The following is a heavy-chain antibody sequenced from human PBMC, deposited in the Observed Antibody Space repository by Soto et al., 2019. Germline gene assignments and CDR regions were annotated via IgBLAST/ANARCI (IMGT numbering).Heavy chain of an antibody. CDR3: ARYDAFKAFEL. D-gene: IGHD1-1*01. J-gene: IGHJ3*01. V-gene: IGHV3-21*06. CDR1: GFTFSSYS. CDR2: ISSDSYYI. Sequence: GGSLRLSCAASGFTFSSYSVNWVRQAPGKGLEWVSSISSDSYYIDFADSVKGRFTISRDNVNNSVFLQMNSLRVEDTGIYYCARYDAFKAFELWGQGTMVTVSS.